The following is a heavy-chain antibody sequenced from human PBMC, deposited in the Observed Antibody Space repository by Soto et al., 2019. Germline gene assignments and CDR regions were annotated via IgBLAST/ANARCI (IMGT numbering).Heavy chain of an antibody. J-gene: IGHJ4*02. V-gene: IGHV3-30*03. D-gene: IGHD1-26*01. CDR1: GFTFSHYG. Sequence: QVQLVESGGGVVQPGRSLRLSCAASGFTFSHYGIHWVRQAPGKGLEWLAVISYDGSNKHYADSVKGRFTVSSDNSKNTMYLQMNRLRAEDTAVYFCARYSGKYQGPIDYWGQGTLVTVSS. CDR2: ISYDGSNK. CDR3: ARYSGKYQGPIDY.